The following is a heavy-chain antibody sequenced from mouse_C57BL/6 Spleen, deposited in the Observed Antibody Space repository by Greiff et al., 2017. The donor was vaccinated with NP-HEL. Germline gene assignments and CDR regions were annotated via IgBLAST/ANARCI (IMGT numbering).Heavy chain of an antibody. CDR3: ARGRTGPSFAY. CDR2: IDPSDSYT. V-gene: IGHV1-50*01. D-gene: IGHD4-1*01. CDR1: GYTFTSYW. Sequence: VQLQQPGAELVKPGASVKLSCKASGYTFTSYWMQWVKQRPGQGLEWIGEIDPSDSYTNYNQKFKGKATLTVDTSSSTAYMQLSSLTSEDSAVYYCARGRTGPSFAYWGQGTLVTVSA. J-gene: IGHJ3*01.